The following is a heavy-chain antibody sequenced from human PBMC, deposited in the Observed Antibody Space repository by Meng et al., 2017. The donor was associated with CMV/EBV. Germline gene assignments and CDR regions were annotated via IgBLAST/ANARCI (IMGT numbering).Heavy chain of an antibody. V-gene: IGHV4-61*02. CDR3: AREAFKVLFFPFDP. D-gene: IGHD1-1*01. CDR1: GGSISSGSYY. Sequence: QGQLQGSGHGLVKPSQLRSLTCTVSGGSISSGSYYWSWIRQPAGKGLEWIGRIYTSGSTNYNPSLKSRVTISVDTSKNQFSLKLSSVTAADTAVYYCAREAFKVLFFPFDPWGQGTLVTVSS. CDR2: IYTSGST. J-gene: IGHJ5*02.